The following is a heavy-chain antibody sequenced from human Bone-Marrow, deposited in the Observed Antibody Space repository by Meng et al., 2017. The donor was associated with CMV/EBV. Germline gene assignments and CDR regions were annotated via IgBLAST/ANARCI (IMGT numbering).Heavy chain of an antibody. Sequence: ASVKVSCKASGYTFTSYYMHWVRQAPGQGLEWMGIINPSGGSTSYAQKFQGRVTMTRDTSTSTVYMELSSLRSEDTAVYYCASERGIRFYRYYGMDVWGQGTTVTAS. CDR1: GYTFTSYY. J-gene: IGHJ6*01. CDR3: ASERGIRFYRYYGMDV. D-gene: IGHD3-3*01. V-gene: IGHV1-46*01. CDR2: INPSGGST.